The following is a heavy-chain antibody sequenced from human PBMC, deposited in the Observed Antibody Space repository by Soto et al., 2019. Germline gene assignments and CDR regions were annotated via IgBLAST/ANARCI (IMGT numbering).Heavy chain of an antibody. D-gene: IGHD3-16*01. CDR2: VSDDDSKR. J-gene: IGHJ4*02. CDR3: AKGINPGNWHLGADS. V-gene: IGHV3-30*18. CDR1: GFSFSSYG. Sequence: QVQLVESGGGVVQPGRSLRLSCAASGFSFSSYGMHWVRQAPGKGLEWVACVSDDDSKRYHIDSVKGRFTISRDNSKNTLYLEMNGLRAEDKAVYYCAKGINPGNWHLGADSWGQGTLVTVSS.